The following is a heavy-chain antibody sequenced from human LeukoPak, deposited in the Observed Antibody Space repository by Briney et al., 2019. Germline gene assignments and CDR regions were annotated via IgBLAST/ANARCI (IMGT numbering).Heavy chain of an antibody. CDR3: ARVGIVVVPAARDYYYYYMDV. V-gene: IGHV4-4*07. CDR2: IYTSGST. CDR1: GGSISSYY. D-gene: IGHD2-2*01. Sequence: SSETLSLTCTVSGGSISSYYWSWIRQPAGKGLEWIGRIYTSGSTNYNPSLKSRVTMSVDTSKNQFSLKLSSVTAADTAVYYCARVGIVVVPAARDYYYYYMDVWGKGTTVTISS. J-gene: IGHJ6*03.